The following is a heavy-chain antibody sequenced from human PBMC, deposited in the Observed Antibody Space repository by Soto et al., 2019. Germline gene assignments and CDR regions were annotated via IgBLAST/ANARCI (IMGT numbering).Heavy chain of an antibody. CDR3: ARGIRSVVDWLPLYYYYYYMDV. J-gene: IGHJ6*03. CDR2: INHSGST. V-gene: IGHV4-34*01. D-gene: IGHD3-9*01. CDR1: RDSFSGPY. Sequence: SETLSLTCAVYRDSFSGPYWTWIRQTPGKGLEWIGEINHSGSTDYHPSLKSRVTISVDTSKNQFSLNLSSVSAADTAVYYCARGIRSVVDWLPLYYYYYYMDVWGKGTTVTVSS.